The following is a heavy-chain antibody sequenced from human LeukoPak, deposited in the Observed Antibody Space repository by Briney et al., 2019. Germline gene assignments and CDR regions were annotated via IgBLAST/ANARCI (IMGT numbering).Heavy chain of an antibody. Sequence: GGSLRLSCAASGFTFSSYAMHWVRQAPGKGLEWVAVLSYEGSNKYYADSVKGRFTISRDNSKNTLYLQMNSLRAEDTAVYYCAREWSYYGSGSYYNGAFDMWGQGTMVTVSS. V-gene: IGHV3-30-3*01. CDR1: GFTFSSYA. CDR2: LSYEGSNK. D-gene: IGHD3-10*01. CDR3: AREWSYYGSGSYYNGAFDM. J-gene: IGHJ3*02.